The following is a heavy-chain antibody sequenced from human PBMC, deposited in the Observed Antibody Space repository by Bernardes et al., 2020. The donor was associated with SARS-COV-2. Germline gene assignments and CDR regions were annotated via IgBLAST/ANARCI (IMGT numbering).Heavy chain of an antibody. D-gene: IGHD6-19*01. Sequence: GGSLRLSCAASGFTFDDYVMHWVRQAPGKGLEWVSGISWNSGSIGYADSVKGRFTISRDNAKNSLYLQMNSLRAEDTALYYCAKDGSFSSGWYPPYYFDYWGQGTLVTVSS. CDR2: ISWNSGSI. CDR1: GFTFDDYV. V-gene: IGHV3-9*01. J-gene: IGHJ4*02. CDR3: AKDGSFSSGWYPPYYFDY.